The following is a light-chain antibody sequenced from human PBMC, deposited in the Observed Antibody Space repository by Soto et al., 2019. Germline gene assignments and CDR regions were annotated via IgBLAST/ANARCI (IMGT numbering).Light chain of an antibody. Sequence: QSALTQPASVSGSPGQSITISSTGTSSDVGGYNYVSWYQQHPGKAPKLMIYDVSNRPSGVSNRFSGSKSGNTASLTISGLQAEDEADYYCSSYTSSNTLYVFGTGTKLTVL. J-gene: IGLJ1*01. CDR3: SSYTSSNTLYV. CDR2: DVS. V-gene: IGLV2-14*01. CDR1: SSDVGGYNY.